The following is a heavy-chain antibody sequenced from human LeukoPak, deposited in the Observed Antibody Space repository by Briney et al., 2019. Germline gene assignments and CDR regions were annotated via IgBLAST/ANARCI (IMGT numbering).Heavy chain of an antibody. CDR2: ISSSGSTI. CDR1: GGSFSGYY. Sequence: LSLTCAVYGGSFSGYYWSWIRQPPGKGLEWVSYISSSGSTIYYADSVKGRFTISRDNAKNSLYLQMNSLRAEDTAVYYCARVPTMVRGVIDYFDYWGQGTLVTVSS. J-gene: IGHJ4*02. D-gene: IGHD3-10*01. CDR3: ARVPTMVRGVIDYFDY. V-gene: IGHV3-11*01.